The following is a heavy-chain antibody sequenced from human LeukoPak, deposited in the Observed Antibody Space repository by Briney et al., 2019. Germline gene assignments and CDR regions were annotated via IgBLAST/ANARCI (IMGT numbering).Heavy chain of an antibody. CDR2: IYPRDGST. J-gene: IGHJ6*02. D-gene: IGHD3-10*01. CDR3: ATGSMVRGVYWGPYYYYGMDV. CDR1: GYTFTSNY. V-gene: IGHV1-46*01. Sequence: GASVKVSCKASGYTFTSNYIHWVRQAPGQGLEWMGMIYPRDGSTIYAQKFQGRVTMTEDTSTDTAYMELSSLRSEDTAVYYCATGSMVRGVYWGPYYYYGMDVWGQGTTVTVSS.